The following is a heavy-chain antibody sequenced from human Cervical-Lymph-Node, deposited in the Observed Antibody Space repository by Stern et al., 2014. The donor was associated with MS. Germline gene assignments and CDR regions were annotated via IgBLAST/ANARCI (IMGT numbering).Heavy chain of an antibody. CDR3: ARAEDYYDSSGYLGYYFDY. CDR2: ISSSSSTI. CDR1: GFTFSSYS. J-gene: IGHJ4*02. V-gene: IGHV3-48*01. D-gene: IGHD3-22*01. Sequence: EVQLVESGGGLVQPGGSLRLSCAASGFTFSSYSMNWVRQAPGKGLEWVSYISSSSSTIYYGDSVKGRFTISRDNAKNSLYLQMNSLRAEDTAVYYCARAEDYYDSSGYLGYYFDYWGQGTLVTVSS.